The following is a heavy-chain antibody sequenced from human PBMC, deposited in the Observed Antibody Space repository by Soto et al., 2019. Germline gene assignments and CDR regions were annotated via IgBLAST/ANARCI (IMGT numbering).Heavy chain of an antibody. CDR1: GGSMSSTGYS. Sequence: PSETLSLTCAVSGGSMSSTGYSWSWIRQPPGKGLEWIGYIYYSGSTNYNPSLRGRVSISIDRSKNQFSLRLTSVTAADTAVYYCTRAAYGSGSYYWGQGSLVTVSS. V-gene: IGHV4-30-2*01. CDR3: TRAAYGSGSYY. CDR2: IYYSGST. D-gene: IGHD3-10*01. J-gene: IGHJ4*02.